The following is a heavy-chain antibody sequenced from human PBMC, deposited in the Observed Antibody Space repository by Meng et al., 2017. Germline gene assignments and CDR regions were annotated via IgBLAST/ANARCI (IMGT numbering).Heavy chain of an antibody. CDR1: GFTFTSAY. V-gene: IGHV3-15*01. CDR3: TATHFFDRSGYRALGY. CDR2: IKANSAGATT. Sequence: EQLMEAGGDLVKPWGSLRPSCAASGFTFTSAYMSWVRQAPGQGLEWVGRIKANSAGATTDYAAPVKGRFTISRDDSKNTVYLQMNSLKSEDTATYYCTATHFFDRSGYRALGYWGLGTLVTVSS. D-gene: IGHD3-22*01. J-gene: IGHJ4*02.